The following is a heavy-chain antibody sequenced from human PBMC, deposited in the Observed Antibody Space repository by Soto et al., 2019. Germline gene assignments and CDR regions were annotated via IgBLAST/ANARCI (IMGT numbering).Heavy chain of an antibody. Sequence: EVQLVESGGGLVKPGGSQRLSCAASGFTFSSYSMNWVRQAPGKGLEWVSSISSSSSYIYYADSVKGRFTIPRDNAKNSLYLQMNSLRAEDTAVYYCAREGMIVVVIPYYYYYGMDVWGQGTTVTVSS. CDR1: GFTFSSYS. V-gene: IGHV3-21*01. CDR3: AREGMIVVVIPYYYYYGMDV. D-gene: IGHD3-22*01. J-gene: IGHJ6*02. CDR2: ISSSSSYI.